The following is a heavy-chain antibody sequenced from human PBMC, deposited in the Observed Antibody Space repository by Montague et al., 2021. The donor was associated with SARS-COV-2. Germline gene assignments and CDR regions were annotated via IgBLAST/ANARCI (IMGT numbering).Heavy chain of an antibody. D-gene: IGHD4-17*01. CDR2: IYYSGST. CDR1: NGSVSGGGYY. CDR3: ARDSFVGPTGYCDL. Sequence: SETLSLTCTVSNGSVSGGGYYWSWIRQSPGKGLEWIGNIYYSGSTXYNPSLKSRVTISVDTSKNQFSLKLSSVTAADTAVYYCARDSFVGPTGYCDLWGRGTLVTVSS. V-gene: IGHV4-61*08. J-gene: IGHJ2*01.